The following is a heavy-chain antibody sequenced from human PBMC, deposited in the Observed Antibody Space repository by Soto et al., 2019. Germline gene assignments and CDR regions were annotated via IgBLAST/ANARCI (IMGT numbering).Heavy chain of an antibody. J-gene: IGHJ4*02. CDR1: GDSISNSRFY. CDR3: ARGLITGSHYSGGWYYFDA. CDR2: INHSGSA. V-gene: IGHV4-39*07. Sequence: PSETLSLTCSVSGDSISNSRFYWAWIRQPPGEGLQWIGQINHSGSAYYNPSLKSRVTISVHTSNSQFSLELSSVTAADTAVYYCARGLITGSHYSGGWYYFDAWGQGTQVTVAS. D-gene: IGHD6-19*01.